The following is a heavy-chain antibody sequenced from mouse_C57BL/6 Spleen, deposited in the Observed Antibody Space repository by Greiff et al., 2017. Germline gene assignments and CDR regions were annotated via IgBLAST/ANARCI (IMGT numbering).Heavy chain of an antibody. CDR3: ARGGDGYYAFYYAMDY. J-gene: IGHJ4*01. D-gene: IGHD2-3*01. V-gene: IGHV5-9*01. CDR1: GFTFSSYT. Sequence: VQLKQSGGGLVKPGGSLKLSCAASGFTFSSYTMSWVRQTPEKRLEWVATISGGGGNTYYPDSVKGRFTISRDNAKNTLYLQMSSLRSEDTALYYCARGGDGYYAFYYAMDYWGQGTSVTVSS. CDR2: ISGGGGNT.